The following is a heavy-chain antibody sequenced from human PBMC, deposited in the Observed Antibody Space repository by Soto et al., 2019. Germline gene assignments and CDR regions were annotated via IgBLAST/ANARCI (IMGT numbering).Heavy chain of an antibody. CDR3: FGDGDIGGLSYFDY. J-gene: IGHJ4*02. D-gene: IGHD3-10*01. CDR2: ISGSGGST. Sequence: PGGSLRLSCAASGFTFSSYAMSWVRQAPGKGLEWVSAISGSGGSTYYADTVKGRFTISRDNSKNTLYLQMNSQRAEDTAVYYCFGDGDIGGLSYFDYWGQGTLVTVSS. CDR1: GFTFSSYA. V-gene: IGHV3-23*01.